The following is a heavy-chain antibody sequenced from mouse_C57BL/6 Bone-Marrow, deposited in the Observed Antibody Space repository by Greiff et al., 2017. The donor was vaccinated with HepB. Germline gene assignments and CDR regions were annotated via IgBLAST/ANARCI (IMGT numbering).Heavy chain of an antibody. V-gene: IGHV1-42*01. J-gene: IGHJ2*01. Sequence: EVQLQQSGPELVKPGASVKISCKASGYSFTGYYMNWVKQSPEKSLEWIGEINPSTGGTTYNQKFKAKATLTVDKSSSTAYMQLKSLTSEDSAVYYCARDITTGDDYWGQGTTLTVSS. D-gene: IGHD1-2*01. CDR3: ARDITTGDDY. CDR2: INPSTGGT. CDR1: GYSFTGYY.